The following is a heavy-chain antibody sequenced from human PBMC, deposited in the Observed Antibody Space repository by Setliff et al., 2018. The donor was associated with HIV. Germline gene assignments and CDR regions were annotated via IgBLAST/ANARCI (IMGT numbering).Heavy chain of an antibody. CDR2: IYSTGNT. V-gene: IGHV4-31*03. J-gene: IGHJ4*02. D-gene: IGHD2-21*02. Sequence: SETLSLTCNVSGGSISSGRYFWSWIRQPPGGGLEWIGYIYSTGNTYYNPSLKSRVSISLGTSENQFSLNLTSVTVADTAVYYCARGGRKDLTDNWGQGSLVTVSS. CDR3: ARGGRKDLTDN. CDR1: GGSISSGRYF.